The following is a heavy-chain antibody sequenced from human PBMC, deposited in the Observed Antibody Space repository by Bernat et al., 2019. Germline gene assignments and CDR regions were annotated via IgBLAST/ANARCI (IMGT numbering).Heavy chain of an antibody. CDR3: ARESGSGYYYIFDY. CDR2: IYYSGST. CDR1: GGSISSGGYY. Sequence: QVQLQESGPGLVKPSQTLSLTCTVSGGSISSGGYYWSWTRQHPGMGLEWIGYIYYSGSTYYNPSLMSRVTISVDTSKNQFSLKLSSVTAADTAVYYCARESGSGYYYIFDYWGQGTLVTVSS. V-gene: IGHV4-31*03. D-gene: IGHD3-22*01. J-gene: IGHJ4*02.